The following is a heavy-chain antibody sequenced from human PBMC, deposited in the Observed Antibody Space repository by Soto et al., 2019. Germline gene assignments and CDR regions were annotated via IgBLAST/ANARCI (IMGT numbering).Heavy chain of an antibody. V-gene: IGHV3-9*01. J-gene: IGHJ6*02. Sequence: GGSLRLSCAASGFTFDDYAMHWVRQVAGKGLEWVSGISWNGSSIGYEDSVKGRFTISRDNSKNTLYLQMNSLRGEDTAVYYCAKVGSESYSGYGLDVWGQGTTVPVSS. D-gene: IGHD3-10*01. CDR1: GFTFDDYA. CDR3: AKVGSESYSGYGLDV. CDR2: ISWNGSSI.